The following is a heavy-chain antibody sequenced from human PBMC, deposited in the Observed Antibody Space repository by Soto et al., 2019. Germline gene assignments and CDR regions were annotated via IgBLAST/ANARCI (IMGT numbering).Heavy chain of an antibody. CDR1: GGSFSSSRCH. CDR2: IKHSGTT. CDR3: ARVGLHSSGWPTGPTYFDY. D-gene: IGHD6-19*01. J-gene: IGHJ4*02. Sequence: PSETLSLTCTVSGGSFSSSRCHWGWIRQPPGKGLEWIAKIKHSGTTNYNPSLKSRVTISVDTSKNQFSLKLSSVTAADTAVYYCARVGLHSSGWPTGPTYFDYWGQGTLVTVSS. V-gene: IGHV4-39*07.